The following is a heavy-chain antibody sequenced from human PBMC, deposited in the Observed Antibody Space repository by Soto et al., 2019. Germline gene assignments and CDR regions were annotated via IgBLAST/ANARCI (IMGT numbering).Heavy chain of an antibody. CDR2: IYYSGST. J-gene: IGHJ4*02. D-gene: IGHD4-17*01. Sequence: QVQLHESGPGLVKPSQTLSLTCTVSGGPISSGAYYWSWIRQPPGKGLEWIGYIYYSGSTYYNPSLQSRVTISVDTSKNQFSLKLSSVTAADTAVYYCARTDYGDQKPPFADYWGQGTLVTVSS. CDR1: GGPISSGAYY. V-gene: IGHV4-30-4*01. CDR3: ARTDYGDQKPPFADY.